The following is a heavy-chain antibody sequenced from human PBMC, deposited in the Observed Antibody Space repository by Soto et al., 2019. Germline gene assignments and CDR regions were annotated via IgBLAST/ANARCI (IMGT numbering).Heavy chain of an antibody. V-gene: IGHV3-73*01. Sequence: GGSLRLSCAASGFSFTGSAIHWVRQASGKGLEWVGRIRSKANTYATAYAASVKGRFTISRDDSKNTAYLQMNSLKTEDTAVYYCTFLFNYDRGGTREGYFYGVDVWGQGTTVTVS. CDR1: GFSFTGSA. D-gene: IGHD3-22*01. CDR3: TFLFNYDRGGTREGYFYGVDV. J-gene: IGHJ6*02. CDR2: IRSKANTYAT.